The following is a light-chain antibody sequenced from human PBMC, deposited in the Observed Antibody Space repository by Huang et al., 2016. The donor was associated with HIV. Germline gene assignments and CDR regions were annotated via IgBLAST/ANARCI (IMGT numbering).Light chain of an antibody. CDR1: QSVHSF. CDR2: DAS. Sequence: EIVLTQSPATLSLSPGERATLSCRASQSVHSFLVWYQHKPGQPPRLLMYDASNRATGIPARFRGSGSGTDFTLTITNLQSEDSAVYYCHQRSAWPLTFGGGTKVEI. V-gene: IGKV3-11*01. CDR3: HQRSAWPLT. J-gene: IGKJ4*01.